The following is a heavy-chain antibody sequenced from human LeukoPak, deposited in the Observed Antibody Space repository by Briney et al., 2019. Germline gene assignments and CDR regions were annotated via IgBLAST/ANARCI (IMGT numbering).Heavy chain of an antibody. CDR1: GFTFSSYA. V-gene: IGHV3-30*14. CDR3: ASPTRYCSGGSCLGAFDI. Sequence: GRSLRLSCAASGFTFSSYAMHWVRQAPGKGLEWVAVISYDGSNEYYADSVKGRFTISRDNSKNTLYLQMNSLRAEDTAVYYCASPTRYCSGGSCLGAFDIWGQGTMVTVSS. J-gene: IGHJ3*02. D-gene: IGHD2-15*01. CDR2: ISYDGSNE.